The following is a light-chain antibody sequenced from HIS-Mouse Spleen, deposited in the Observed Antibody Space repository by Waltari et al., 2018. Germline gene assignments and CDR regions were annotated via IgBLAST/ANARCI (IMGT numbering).Light chain of an antibody. CDR1: QSISSW. CDR2: QAF. J-gene: IGKJ4*01. CDR3: QQYNSYSKLT. V-gene: IGKV1-5*03. Sequence: DIQMTQSPSTLSASVGDRVTITCRASQSISSWVALYQQKTGKSPKLLIYQAFNLKSGVPLRFSGNGSGTEFNLNLSSLPAYYFATYYCQQYNSYSKLTFGGGTKVEIK.